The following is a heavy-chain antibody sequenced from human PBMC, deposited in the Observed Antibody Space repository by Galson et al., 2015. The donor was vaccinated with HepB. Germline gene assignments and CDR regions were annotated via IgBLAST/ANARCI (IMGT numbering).Heavy chain of an antibody. V-gene: IGHV1-18*01. D-gene: IGHD2-2*02. CDR1: GYTFTSYG. CDR2: ISAYNGKT. Sequence: SVKVSCKASGYTFTSYGISWVRQAPGQGLEYMGWISAYNGKTNYAQKFQGRVTMTTDTSTSTAYMELRSLRSDDTAVYYCAKSYTAPWYFDLWGRGTLVTVSS. CDR3: AKSYTAPWYFDL. J-gene: IGHJ2*01.